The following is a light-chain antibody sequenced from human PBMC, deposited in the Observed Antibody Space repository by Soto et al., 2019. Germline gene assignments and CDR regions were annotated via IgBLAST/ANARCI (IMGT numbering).Light chain of an antibody. CDR1: SSDVGSSNL. CDR2: EVS. J-gene: IGLJ1*01. Sequence: QSALTQPASVSGSPGQSITFSCTGTSSDVGSSNLVSWYQQHPGKAPKLLIYEVSKRPSGVSNRFSGSKSGNTASLTISGLQAEDEADYYCCSYAGSSIHVFGTGNKVTVL. V-gene: IGLV2-23*02. CDR3: CSYAGSSIHV.